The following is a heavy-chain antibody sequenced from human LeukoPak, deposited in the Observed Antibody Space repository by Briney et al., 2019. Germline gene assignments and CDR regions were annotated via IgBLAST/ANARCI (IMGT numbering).Heavy chain of an antibody. CDR3: ASDQAGSVNSFDP. CDR1: GNTFTAYY. V-gene: IGHV1-2*06. Sequence: ASVKVSCKASGNTFTAYYIHWVRQAPGQGLEWMGRINPNSGGTDYAQNFRGRVTLTRGTSISTAYMDLTRLRSDDTAVYYCASDQAGSVNSFDPWGQGTLVTVSS. J-gene: IGHJ5*02. CDR2: INPNSGGT.